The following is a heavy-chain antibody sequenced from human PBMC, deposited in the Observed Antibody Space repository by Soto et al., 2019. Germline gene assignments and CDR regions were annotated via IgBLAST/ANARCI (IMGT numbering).Heavy chain of an antibody. CDR2: IWYDGSNK. J-gene: IGHJ4*02. V-gene: IGHV3-33*06. Sequence: GGSLRLSCAASGFTFSSDWLHWVRQAPGKGLEWVAVIWYDGSNKYYADSVKGRFTISRDNSKNTLYLQMNSLRAEDTAVYYCAKGTATRLIDYWGQGTLVTVSS. CDR3: AKGTATRLIDY. CDR1: GFTFSSDW. D-gene: IGHD6-6*01.